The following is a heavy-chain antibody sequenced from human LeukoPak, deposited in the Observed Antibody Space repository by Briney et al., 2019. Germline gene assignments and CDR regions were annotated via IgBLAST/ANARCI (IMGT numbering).Heavy chain of an antibody. J-gene: IGHJ4*02. D-gene: IGHD1-1*01. CDR2: ISYDGSNK. CDR3: ARQSSIWNDGTNTDFNY. Sequence: GRSLRLSCAASGFTFSSYAMHWVRQAPGKGLEWVAVISYDGSNKYYADSVEGRFTISRDNAKNSLYLQMNSLRVEDTAVYYCARQSSIWNDGTNTDFNYWGQGTLVTVSS. V-gene: IGHV3-30*04. CDR1: GFTFSSYA.